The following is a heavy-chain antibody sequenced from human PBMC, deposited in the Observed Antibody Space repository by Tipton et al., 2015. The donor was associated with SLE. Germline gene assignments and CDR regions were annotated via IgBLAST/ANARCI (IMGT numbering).Heavy chain of an antibody. D-gene: IGHD5-24*01. CDR3: ARDGYNSLVFFDY. Sequence: SLRLSCAASGFTFSSYAMSWVRQAPGKGLEWVSAISGSGGSTYYADSVKGRFTISRDNSKNTLYLQMNSLRAEDTAVYYCARDGYNSLVFFDYWGQGTLVTVSS. CDR2: ISGSGGST. CDR1: GFTFSSYA. J-gene: IGHJ4*02. V-gene: IGHV3-23*01.